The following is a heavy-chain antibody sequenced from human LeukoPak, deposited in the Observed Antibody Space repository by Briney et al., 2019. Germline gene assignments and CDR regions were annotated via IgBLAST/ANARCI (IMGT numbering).Heavy chain of an antibody. CDR3: ARALPTYYYDSSGYFDY. V-gene: IGHV4-39*07. J-gene: IGHJ4*02. Sequence: SETLSLTCTVSGGSISSSSYYWGWIRQPPGKGLEWIGSTYYSGSTYYNPSLKSRVTISVDTSKNQFSLKLSSVTAADTAVYYCARALPTYYYDSSGYFDYWGQGTLVTVSS. D-gene: IGHD3-22*01. CDR1: GGSISSSSYY. CDR2: TYYSGST.